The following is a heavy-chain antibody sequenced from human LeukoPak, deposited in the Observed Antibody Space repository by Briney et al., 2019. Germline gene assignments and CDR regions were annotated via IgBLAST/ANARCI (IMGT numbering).Heavy chain of an antibody. CDR3: ARVTVPPNAFDI. Sequence: TGGSLRLSCAASGFTFSSYSMNWVRQAPGKGLEWVSSISSSSSYIYYADSVKGRFTISRDNAKNSLYLQMNSLRADDTAVYYCARVTVPPNAFDIWGQGTMVTVSS. CDR1: GFTFSSYS. V-gene: IGHV3-21*01. CDR2: ISSSSSYI. D-gene: IGHD4-17*01. J-gene: IGHJ3*02.